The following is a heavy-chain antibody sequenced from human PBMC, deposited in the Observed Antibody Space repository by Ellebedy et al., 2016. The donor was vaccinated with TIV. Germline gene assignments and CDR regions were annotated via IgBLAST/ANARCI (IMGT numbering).Heavy chain of an antibody. CDR1: GGSFSGYY. Sequence: SETLSLTXAVYGGSFSGYYWSWIRQPPGKGLEWIGEINHSGSTNYNPSLKSRVTISVDTSKNQFSLKLSSVTAADTAVYYCARAHSSSWYEGWFNPWGQGTLVTVSS. D-gene: IGHD6-13*01. V-gene: IGHV4-34*01. CDR2: INHSGST. J-gene: IGHJ5*02. CDR3: ARAHSSSWYEGWFNP.